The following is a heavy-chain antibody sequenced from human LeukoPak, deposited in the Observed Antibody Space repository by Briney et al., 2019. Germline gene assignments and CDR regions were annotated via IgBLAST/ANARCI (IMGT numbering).Heavy chain of an antibody. Sequence: SETLSLTCTVSGGSISSSSYYWGWIRQPPGEGLEWIGSIYYSGSTYYNPSLKSRVTISVDTSKNQFSLKLSSVTAADTAVYYCAREGLYSSGSGFAFDIWGQGTMVTVSS. CDR1: GGSISSSSYY. J-gene: IGHJ3*02. D-gene: IGHD6-19*01. CDR3: AREGLYSSGSGFAFDI. CDR2: IYYSGST. V-gene: IGHV4-39*02.